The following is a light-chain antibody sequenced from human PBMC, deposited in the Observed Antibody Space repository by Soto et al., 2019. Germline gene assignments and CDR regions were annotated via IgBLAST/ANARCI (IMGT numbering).Light chain of an antibody. V-gene: IGKV3-20*01. Sequence: EIVLTQSPGTLSLSPGERATLSCRASQSVSSSYLAWYQQKPGQAPRLLIYGASSRATGIPDRFSGSGSGNDFTLTISILEPEEIAVYYCQQYGSSLWTFGQGTKVDIK. CDR3: QQYGSSLWT. CDR1: QSVSSSY. CDR2: GAS. J-gene: IGKJ1*01.